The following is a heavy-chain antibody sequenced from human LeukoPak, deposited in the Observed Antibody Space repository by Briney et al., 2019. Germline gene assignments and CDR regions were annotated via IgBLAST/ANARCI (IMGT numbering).Heavy chain of an antibody. V-gene: IGHV3-21*01. CDR3: AKDLVLVGGYYFDY. D-gene: IGHD2-8*02. J-gene: IGHJ4*02. CDR2: ISSSSSYI. Sequence: GGSLRLSCAAAGFTFSSYSMNWVRQAPGKGLEWVSSISSSSSYIYYADSVKGRFTISRDNAKNSLYLQMNSLRAEDTAVYYCAKDLVLVGGYYFDYWGQGTLVTVSS. CDR1: GFTFSSYS.